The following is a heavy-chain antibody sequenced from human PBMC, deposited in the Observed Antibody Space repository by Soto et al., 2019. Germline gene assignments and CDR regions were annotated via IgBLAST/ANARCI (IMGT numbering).Heavy chain of an antibody. D-gene: IGHD2-2*01. CDR2: MSGSGGGT. CDR1: GFSFTNYA. CDR3: AWAYCSGTTCYGLYGMDV. J-gene: IGHJ6*02. V-gene: IGHV3-23*01. Sequence: GGSLRLSCAASGFSFTNYAMHWVRQASGKGLEWVSSMSGSGGGTYYADSVKGRFTISRDNSKNTLFLQMNSLRAEDTALYYCAWAYCSGTTCYGLYGMDVWGQGTTVTVSS.